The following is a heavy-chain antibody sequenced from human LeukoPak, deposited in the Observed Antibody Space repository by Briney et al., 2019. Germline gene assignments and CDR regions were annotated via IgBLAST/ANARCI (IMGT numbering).Heavy chain of an antibody. J-gene: IGHJ2*01. D-gene: IGHD3-9*01. Sequence: SDTLSLTCAVSIYSISSTHWWGWIRQPPGKGLEWFGNIYYSGTTYYNPSLKSRVTMSVDASRNQFSLKLSSVTAVDTAVYYCARSTYYNILTGYYGYFDLWGRGTLVTVSS. CDR2: IYYSGTT. CDR3: ARSTYYNILTGYYGYFDL. CDR1: IYSISSTHW. V-gene: IGHV4-28*01.